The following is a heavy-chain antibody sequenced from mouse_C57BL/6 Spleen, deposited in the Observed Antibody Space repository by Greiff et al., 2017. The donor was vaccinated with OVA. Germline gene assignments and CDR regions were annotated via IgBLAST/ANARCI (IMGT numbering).Heavy chain of an antibody. CDR1: GYTFTSYG. CDR3: APIRLTTVDY. J-gene: IGHJ2*01. V-gene: IGHV1-81*01. D-gene: IGHD1-1*01. CDR2: IYPRSGNT. Sequence: VQLQQSGAELARPGASVKLSCKASGYTFTSYGLSWVKQRTGQGLEWIGEIYPRSGNTYYNEKFKGKATLTADKSSSTSYMELRCLSSLVSAVYFCAPIRLTTVDYWCQGTTLTVSS.